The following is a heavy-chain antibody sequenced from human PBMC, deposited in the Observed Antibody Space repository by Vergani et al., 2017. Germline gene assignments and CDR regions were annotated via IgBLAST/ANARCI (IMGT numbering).Heavy chain of an antibody. CDR2: ISWNSGSI. Sequence: EVQLLESGGGLVQPGRSLRLSCAASGFTFDDYAMHWVRQAPGKGLEWVSGISWNSGSIGYADSVKGRFTISRDNAKNSLYLQMNSLRAEDTAVYYCARELGKFAFDIWGQGTMVTVSS. CDR1: GFTFDDYA. J-gene: IGHJ3*02. D-gene: IGHD7-27*01. V-gene: IGHV3-9*01. CDR3: ARELGKFAFDI.